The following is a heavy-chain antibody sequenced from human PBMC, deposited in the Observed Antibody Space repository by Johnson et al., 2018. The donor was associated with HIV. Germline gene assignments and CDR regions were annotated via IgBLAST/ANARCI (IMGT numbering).Heavy chain of an antibody. CDR1: GFTFDVYD. V-gene: IGHV3-9*01. CDR2: ITWTSGNI. CDR3: AKDLKRGIAARGAFDI. D-gene: IGHD6-13*01. J-gene: IGHJ3*02. Sequence: VQLVESGGGLLQPGRSLRLSCAASGFTFDVYDMHWVRQAPGKGLEWVSGITWTSGNIAYADSVKGRFTISRDNAKNSLYLQMNSLRAEDTALYYCAKDLKRGIAARGAFDIWGQGTMVTVSS.